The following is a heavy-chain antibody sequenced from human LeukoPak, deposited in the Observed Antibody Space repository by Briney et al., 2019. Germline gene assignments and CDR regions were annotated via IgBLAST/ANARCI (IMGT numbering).Heavy chain of an antibody. J-gene: IGHJ3*02. Sequence: PTASVKVSCKASGYSFTNYGILWVRQAPGQGLEWMGWISAYNGHTNYAQKLQDRVTMTTETSTGTAYMELRSLISDDTAVYYCARESHFAIWGQGTMVTVSS. CDR2: ISAYNGHT. CDR3: ARESHFAI. V-gene: IGHV1-18*01. CDR1: GYSFTNYG.